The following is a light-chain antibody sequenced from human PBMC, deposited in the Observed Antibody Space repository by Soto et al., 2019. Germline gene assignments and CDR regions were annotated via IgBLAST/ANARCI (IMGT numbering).Light chain of an antibody. CDR2: DAS. Sequence: EIVLTQSPATLSLSPGERATLSCRASQSVSSYLAWYQQKPGQAPRLLIYDASTRATGIPARFSGRGSGTDYTLTITSLEPEDFAVYYCQQRSNWPPTFGQGTKVDIK. V-gene: IGKV3-11*01. CDR1: QSVSSY. CDR3: QQRSNWPPT. J-gene: IGKJ1*01.